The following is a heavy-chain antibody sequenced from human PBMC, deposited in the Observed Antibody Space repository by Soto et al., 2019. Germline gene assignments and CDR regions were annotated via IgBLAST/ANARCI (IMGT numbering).Heavy chain of an antibody. Sequence: GGSLRLSCAASGFTFSSYAMSWVRQAPGKGLEWVSAISGSGGSTYYADSVKGRFTISRDNSKNTLYLQMNGLRAEERAVYYCAKDIFHYQLLLPTGDYWGQGTLVTVSS. D-gene: IGHD2-2*01. J-gene: IGHJ4*02. CDR2: ISGSGGST. CDR1: GFTFSSYA. CDR3: AKDIFHYQLLLPTGDY. V-gene: IGHV3-23*01.